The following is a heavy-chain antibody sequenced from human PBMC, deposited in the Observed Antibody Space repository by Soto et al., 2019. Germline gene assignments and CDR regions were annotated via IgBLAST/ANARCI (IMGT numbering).Heavy chain of an antibody. CDR3: TSPTSTVTNC. J-gene: IGHJ4*02. V-gene: IGHV3-72*01. Sequence: EVQLVESGGGLVQPGGSLRLSCATSGFTFSDHHMDWVRQAPGKGLEWVGQIRNKANTYTTKYAASVTGRLTISRDYSKNSVDLKMSSLKPEHTAVSYCTSPTSTVTNCLGQGTLLTVSS. CDR2: IRNKANTYTT. D-gene: IGHD4-17*01. CDR1: GFTFSDHH.